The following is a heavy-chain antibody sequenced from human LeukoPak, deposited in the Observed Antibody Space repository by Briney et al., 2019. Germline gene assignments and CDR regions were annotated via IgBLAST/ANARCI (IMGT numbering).Heavy chain of an antibody. CDR1: SGSLSGYY. CDR3: ARAGYSGVAGTDIGYYF. V-gene: IGHV4-59*01. CDR2: VDSSGST. Sequence: KPSETLSVTCIVSSGSLSGYYWNWIRQPPGKGLEWIGYVDSSGSTNNNPSLKRRVTTSVGTSKNQSALKLSSVTAADTAVYYCARAGYSGVAGTDIGYYF. D-gene: IGHD6-19*01. J-gene: IGHJ4*01.